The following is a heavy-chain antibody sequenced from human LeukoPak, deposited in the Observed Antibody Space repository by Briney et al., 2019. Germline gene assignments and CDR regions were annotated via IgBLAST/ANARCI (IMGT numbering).Heavy chain of an antibody. Sequence: SVKVSCKASGGTFSSYAISWVRQAPGQGLEWMGGIIPIFGTANYAQKSQGRVTITTDESTSTAYMELSSLRSEDTAVYYCARGDLPEYCSSTSCYNDAFDIWGQGTMVTVSS. D-gene: IGHD2-2*01. CDR1: GGTFSSYA. CDR2: IIPIFGTA. J-gene: IGHJ3*02. CDR3: ARGDLPEYCSSTSCYNDAFDI. V-gene: IGHV1-69*05.